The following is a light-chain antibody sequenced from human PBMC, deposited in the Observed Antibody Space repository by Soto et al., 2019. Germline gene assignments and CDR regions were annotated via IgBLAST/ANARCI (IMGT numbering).Light chain of an antibody. V-gene: IGKV1-39*01. CDR2: AAS. CDR3: QQGFSTPRT. Sequence: DIQMTQSPSSQSASVGDRVTITCRASQSINSYLNWYQQKPGKAPKLLIYAASSLQSGVPSRFSGSGSETDFTLTITSLQPDDFATYYGQQGFSTPRTFGQGTRVDI. J-gene: IGKJ1*01. CDR1: QSINSY.